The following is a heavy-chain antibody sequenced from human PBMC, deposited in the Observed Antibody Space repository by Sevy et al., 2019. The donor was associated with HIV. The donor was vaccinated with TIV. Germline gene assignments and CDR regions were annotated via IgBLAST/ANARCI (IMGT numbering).Heavy chain of an antibody. Sequence: GGSLRLSCAASGFTFGSNAMHWVRQAPGKGLVWVALFSLDGRNKYYADSVRGRFTISRDNSKSTLFLQMNSLRADDTAVYDCARDPRTTVTIRGYFDYWGQGTLVTVSS. CDR3: ARDPRTTVTIRGYFDY. CDR1: GFTFGSNA. CDR2: FSLDGRNK. J-gene: IGHJ4*02. V-gene: IGHV3-30*04. D-gene: IGHD4-17*01.